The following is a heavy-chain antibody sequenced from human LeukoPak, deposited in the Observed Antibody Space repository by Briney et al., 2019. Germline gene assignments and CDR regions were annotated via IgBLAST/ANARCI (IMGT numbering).Heavy chain of an antibody. J-gene: IGHJ4*02. CDR3: ARRGATYLDY. D-gene: IGHD3-10*01. V-gene: IGHV4-59*08. CDR1: GGSINSYY. Sequence: SETLSLTCTVSGGSINSYYWSWIRQPPGKGLEWIGYIYYCGSTNYNPSLKSRVTISVDTSKNQFFLKLGSVTAADTAVYYCARRGATYLDYWGQGTLVTVSS. CDR2: IYYCGST.